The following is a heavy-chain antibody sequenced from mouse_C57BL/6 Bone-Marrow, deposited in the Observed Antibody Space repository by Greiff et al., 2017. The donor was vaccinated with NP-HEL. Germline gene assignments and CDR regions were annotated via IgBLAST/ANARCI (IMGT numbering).Heavy chain of an antibody. V-gene: IGHV5-6*01. D-gene: IGHD2-4*01. Sequence: EVMLVESGGDLVKPGGSLKLSCAASGFTFSSYGMSWVRQTPDKRLEWVATISSGGSYTYYPDSVKGRFTISRDNAKNTLYLQMSSLKSEDTAMYYCARHEITKPFAYWGQGTLVTVSA. CDR1: GFTFSSYG. CDR3: ARHEITKPFAY. CDR2: ISSGGSYT. J-gene: IGHJ3*01.